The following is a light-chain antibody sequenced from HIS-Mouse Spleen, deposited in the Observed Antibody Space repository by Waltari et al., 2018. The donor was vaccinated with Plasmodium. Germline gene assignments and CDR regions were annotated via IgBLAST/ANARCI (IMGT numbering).Light chain of an antibody. Sequence: QSALTQPASVSGSPGQSITISFTGTSSDVGSYNLVSWYQQDPGKAPKLMIYEGSKRPSGVSNRFSGSKSGNTASLTISGLQAEDEADYYCCSYAGSSTFVFGGGTKLTVL. CDR2: EGS. CDR1: SSDVGSYNL. V-gene: IGLV2-23*03. CDR3: CSYAGSSTFV. J-gene: IGLJ3*02.